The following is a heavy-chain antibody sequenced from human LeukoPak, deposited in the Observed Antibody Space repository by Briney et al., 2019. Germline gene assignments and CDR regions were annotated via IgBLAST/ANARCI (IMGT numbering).Heavy chain of an antibody. CDR1: GGSISSSSYY. CDR3: TRVAGFNYYMDV. V-gene: IGHV4-61*02. J-gene: IGHJ6*03. Sequence: SETLSLTCTVSGGSISSSSYYWSWIRQPAGKGLEWIGRIYTSGSTNYNPSLKSRVTMSVDTSKNQFSLKLSSVTAADTAVYYCTRVAGFNYYMDVWGKGTTVTISS. D-gene: IGHD3-10*01. CDR2: IYTSGST.